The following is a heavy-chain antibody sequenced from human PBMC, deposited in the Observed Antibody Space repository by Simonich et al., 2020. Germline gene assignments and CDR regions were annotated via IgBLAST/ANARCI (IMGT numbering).Heavy chain of an antibody. V-gene: IGHV4-38-2*01. CDR2: IYQIGSP. D-gene: IGHD6-13*01. CDR1: GYAIRRGYY. CDR3: ARVGYSNYYYYGMDV. J-gene: IGHJ6*02. Sequence: QVQLQESGPGLVKNSETLSLTCAVSGYAIRRGYYWGGHRQPPGRGMEWFWSIYQIGSPYYNTSLKSRVTISVDTSKNQFSLKLSSVTAADTAVYYCARVGYSNYYYYGMDVWGQGTTVTVSS.